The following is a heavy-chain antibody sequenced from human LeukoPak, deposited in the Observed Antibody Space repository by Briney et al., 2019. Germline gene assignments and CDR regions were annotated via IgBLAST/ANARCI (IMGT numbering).Heavy chain of an antibody. V-gene: IGHV3-11*06. Sequence: GGSLRLSCVASGYTFSASYMTWVRQPPGKGLEWLSYISENSGDTNYADSVKGRFTVSRDNAKNSLYLQMNSLRVEDTAVYYCARDPRTVRIWGQGTLVTVSS. CDR1: GYTFSASY. CDR3: ARDPRTVRI. D-gene: IGHD1-1*01. J-gene: IGHJ4*02. CDR2: ISENSGDT.